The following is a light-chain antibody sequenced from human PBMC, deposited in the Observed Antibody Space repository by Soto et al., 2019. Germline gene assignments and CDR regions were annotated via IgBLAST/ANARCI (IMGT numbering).Light chain of an antibody. V-gene: IGLV3-21*04. Sequence: SYELTQPPSVSVAPGKTARITCGGNNIGSKSVHWYQQKPGQAPVLVIYYDSDRSSGIPERFSGSNSGNTATLTISRVEAGDEADYYCQVWDSLRVFGGGTKLTVL. CDR2: YDS. CDR1: NIGSKS. CDR3: QVWDSLRV. J-gene: IGLJ2*01.